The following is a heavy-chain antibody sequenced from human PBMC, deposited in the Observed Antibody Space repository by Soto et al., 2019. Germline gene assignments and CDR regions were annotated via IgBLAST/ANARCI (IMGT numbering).Heavy chain of an antibody. Sequence: ASVKVSCKASGYTFTSYGISWVRQAPGQGLEWMGWISAYNGNTNYAQKPQGRVTMTTDTSTSTAYMELRSLRSDDTAVYYCARDQDPMIVVVIGSAFDIWGQGTMVTVSS. V-gene: IGHV1-18*04. CDR1: GYTFTSYG. D-gene: IGHD3-22*01. CDR3: ARDQDPMIVVVIGSAFDI. CDR2: ISAYNGNT. J-gene: IGHJ3*02.